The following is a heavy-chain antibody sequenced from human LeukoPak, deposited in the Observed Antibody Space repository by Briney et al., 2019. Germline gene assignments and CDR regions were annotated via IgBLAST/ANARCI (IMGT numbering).Heavy chain of an antibody. J-gene: IGHJ4*02. CDR2: IYYSGSA. Sequence: PSETLSLTCTVSGGSISTSTYYWGWIRQPPGKGLEWIATIYYSGSAYYNPSLKSRVTISVDMSKNEFSLQLSSVTAADTAVYYCARRKGYCSGGSCYPFDYWGQGTLVTVSS. CDR3: ARRKGYCSGGSCYPFDY. V-gene: IGHV4-39*01. D-gene: IGHD2-15*01. CDR1: GGSISTSTYY.